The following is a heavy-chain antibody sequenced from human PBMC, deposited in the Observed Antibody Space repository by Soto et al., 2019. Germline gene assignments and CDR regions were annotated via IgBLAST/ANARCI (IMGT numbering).Heavy chain of an antibody. CDR2: INAGNGDT. CDR3: AAGGGGSRY. D-gene: IGHD2-15*01. CDR1: GYTFISYA. V-gene: IGHV1-3*01. J-gene: IGHJ4*02. Sequence: QVQLVQSGAEVKKPGASVKVSCKASGYTFISYAMHWVRQAPGHSLEWMGWINAGNGDTRYSQTFQGRVSFTRDTSASTAYIELSSLTSEDTAIYYCAAGGGGSRYWGQGTLVTVSS.